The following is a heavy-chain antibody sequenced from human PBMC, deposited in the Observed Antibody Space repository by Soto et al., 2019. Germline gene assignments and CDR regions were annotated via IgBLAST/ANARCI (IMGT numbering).Heavy chain of an antibody. V-gene: IGHV3-23*01. J-gene: IGHJ6*01. CDR2: VSGRGGST. D-gene: IGHD4-17*01. CDR1: GFTFNHYA. Sequence: VQLLESGGGLVQPGGSLRHACTASGFTFNHYAMSWVRQAPGKGLEWVSAVSGRGGSTKYADSVKGRFIISRDNSNSTLYLQMDSLRGEDTAVYYCAKDSTVTTSLYFYYYGFDVWGQGTTVTVSS. CDR3: AKDSTVTTSLYFYYYGFDV.